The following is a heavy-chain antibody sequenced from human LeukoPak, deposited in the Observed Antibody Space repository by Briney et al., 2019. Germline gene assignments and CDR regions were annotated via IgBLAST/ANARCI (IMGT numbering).Heavy chain of an antibody. V-gene: IGHV3-30*03. CDR2: ISYDGSNK. Sequence: QPGGSLRLSCAASGFTFNTYGMHWVRQAPGKGLEWVALISYDGSNKYYADSVKGRFTISRDNSKNTLYLQMNSLRAEDTAVYYCASKIAAAAGIDYWGQGTLVTVSS. D-gene: IGHD6-25*01. CDR3: ASKIAAAAGIDY. CDR1: GFTFNTYG. J-gene: IGHJ4*02.